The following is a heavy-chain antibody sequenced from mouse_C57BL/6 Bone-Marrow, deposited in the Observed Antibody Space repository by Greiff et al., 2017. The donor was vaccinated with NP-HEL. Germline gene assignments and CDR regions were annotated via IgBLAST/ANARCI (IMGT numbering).Heavy chain of an antibody. V-gene: IGHV5-6*01. CDR1: GFTFSSYG. CDR3: AINNWDGFAY. Sequence: EVKLVESGGDLVKPGGSLKLSCAASGFTFSSYGMSWVRQTPDKRLEWVATISSGGSYTYYPDSVKGRFTISRDNAENTLYLQMSSLKSEDTAMYYCAINNWDGFAYWGQGTLVTVSA. D-gene: IGHD4-1*01. J-gene: IGHJ3*01. CDR2: ISSGGSYT.